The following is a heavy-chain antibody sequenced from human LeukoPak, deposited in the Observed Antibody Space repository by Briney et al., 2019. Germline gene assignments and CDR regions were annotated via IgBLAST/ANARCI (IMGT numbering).Heavy chain of an antibody. CDR3: AREGTYGSYNWFDP. Sequence: SETLSLTCTVSGGSISSYYWSWIRQPPGKGLEWIGYTYRTGSTNYNPSLKSLVTITPDTSKNQFSLRLTSVTAADTAVYYCAREGTYGSYNWFDPWGQGTLVTVSS. CDR2: TYRTGST. CDR1: GGSISSYY. J-gene: IGHJ5*02. D-gene: IGHD3-10*01. V-gene: IGHV4-59*01.